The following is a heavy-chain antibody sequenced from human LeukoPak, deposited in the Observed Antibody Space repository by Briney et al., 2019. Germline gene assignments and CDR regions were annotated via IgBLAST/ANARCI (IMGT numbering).Heavy chain of an antibody. Sequence: PGRSLRLSCTASGSTFGTYAMSWVRPAPGKGLEWVSAIIGSGGSTYYADSVKGRFTISRDNSKNTLYLQMNSLRAEDTAVYYCATPEYDFWSGYQEYFQQWGQGTLVTVSS. CDR3: ATPEYDFWSGYQEYFQQ. J-gene: IGHJ1*01. CDR2: IIGSGGST. D-gene: IGHD3-3*01. CDR1: GSTFGTYA. V-gene: IGHV3-23*01.